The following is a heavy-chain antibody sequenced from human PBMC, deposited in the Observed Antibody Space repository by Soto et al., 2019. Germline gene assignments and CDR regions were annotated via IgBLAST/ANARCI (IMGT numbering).Heavy chain of an antibody. J-gene: IGHJ5*02. CDR2: IYYSGST. Sequence: KPSETLSLTCTVSGSSISKYYWSWIRKSPGKGLDWIGYIYYSGSTKYNPSLKCRVTISVDTSKNQFSLKLSSVTAADTAVYYCARGNWFDPWGQGTLVTVS. CDR3: ARGNWFDP. V-gene: IGHV4-59*12. CDR1: GSSISKYY.